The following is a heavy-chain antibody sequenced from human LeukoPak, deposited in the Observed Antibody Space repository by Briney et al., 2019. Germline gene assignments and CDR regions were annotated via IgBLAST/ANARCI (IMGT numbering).Heavy chain of an antibody. CDR2: NNPNSGGT. Sequence: ASVKVSCKASGYTFTDYYMHWVRQAPGQGLEWMGWNNPNSGGTNYAQKFQGRVTMTRDTSISTAYMELSRLRSGDTAVYYCARAGVWDYYDSSGYHNGAFDIWGQGTMVTVSS. CDR3: ARAGVWDYYDSSGYHNGAFDI. D-gene: IGHD3-22*01. J-gene: IGHJ3*02. V-gene: IGHV1-2*02. CDR1: GYTFTDYY.